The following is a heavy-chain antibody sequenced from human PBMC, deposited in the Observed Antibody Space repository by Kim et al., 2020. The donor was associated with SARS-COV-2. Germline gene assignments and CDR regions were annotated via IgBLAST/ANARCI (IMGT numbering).Heavy chain of an antibody. Sequence: ADSEKCRFTTSRDNAKNSLFLQMNSLKAEDTAVYYCARAGFGVVIIHFDSWGQGTLVTVSS. V-gene: IGHV3-11*05. CDR3: ARAGFGVVIIHFDS. D-gene: IGHD3-3*01. J-gene: IGHJ4*02.